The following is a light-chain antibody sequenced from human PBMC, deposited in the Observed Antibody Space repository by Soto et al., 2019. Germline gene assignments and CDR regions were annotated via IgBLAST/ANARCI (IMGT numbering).Light chain of an antibody. CDR2: LGS. CDR3: QQYGSSLPWT. CDR1: QSLLHSNGYNY. V-gene: IGKV2-28*01. Sequence: DIVMTPSPLSLPVTPGEPASISCRSSQSLLHSNGYNYLDWYLQKPGQSPQLLIYLGSNRASGVPDRFSGSGSATDFTLTIAGLEPEDFAMYYCQQYGSSLPWTFGQGTKVDI. J-gene: IGKJ1*01.